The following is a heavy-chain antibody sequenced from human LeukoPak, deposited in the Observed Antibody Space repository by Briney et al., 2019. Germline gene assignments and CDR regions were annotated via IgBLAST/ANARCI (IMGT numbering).Heavy chain of an antibody. CDR3: ARAEGAVYGMDV. D-gene: IGHD4-11*01. J-gene: IGHJ6*02. V-gene: IGHV1-2*02. Sequence: ASVKVSCKASGYTFTSYGISWVRQAPGQGLEWMGWINPNSGATTYAQKFQGRVTLTRDTSISTAYMELNSLRSDDTAVFYCARAEGAVYGMDVWGQGTTVTVSS. CDR2: INPNSGAT. CDR1: GYTFTSYG.